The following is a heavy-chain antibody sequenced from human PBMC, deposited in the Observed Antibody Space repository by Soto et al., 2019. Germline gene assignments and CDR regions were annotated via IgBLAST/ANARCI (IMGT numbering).Heavy chain of an antibody. CDR1: GFTFTSAL. D-gene: IGHD3-10*01. J-gene: IGHJ4*02. CDR2: VKSKTDGGTT. CDR3: TTGSTGRDY. Sequence: GGSLRLSCAASGFTFTSALMTWVRQAPGKGLEWVGRVKSKTDGGTTDYAAPVKGRFTISRDDSEKTLYLQMNSLKTEDTAVYYCTTGSTGRDYWGQGTLVTVSS. V-gene: IGHV3-15*01.